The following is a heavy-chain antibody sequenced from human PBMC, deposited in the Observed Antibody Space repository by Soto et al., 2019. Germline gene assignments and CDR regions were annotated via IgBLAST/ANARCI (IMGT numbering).Heavy chain of an antibody. D-gene: IGHD2-15*01. V-gene: IGHV4-4*02. Sequence: SETLSLTCAVSGGSISSSNWWSWVRQPPGKGLEWIGEIHYSGTTNYNPSLKSRVTTSVNISKKQFSLKLSSVTVADTAMYYCARGTRLRAVDIWGQGTMVTVSS. CDR3: ARGTRLRAVDI. CDR2: IHYSGTT. CDR1: GGSISSSNW. J-gene: IGHJ3*02.